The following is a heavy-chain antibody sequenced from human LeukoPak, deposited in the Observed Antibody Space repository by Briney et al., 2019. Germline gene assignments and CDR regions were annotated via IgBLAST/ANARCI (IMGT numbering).Heavy chain of an antibody. J-gene: IGHJ4*02. CDR2: IWYDGSNK. V-gene: IGHV3-33*01. CDR3: ARDLVPAAMYLGY. CDR1: GFTFSSYG. Sequence: HPGGSLRVSCAASGFTFSSYGMHWVRQAPGKGLEWVAVIWYDGSNKYYADSVKGRFTISRDNSKSTLYLQMNSLRAEDTAVYYCARDLVPAAMYLGYWGQGTLVTVSS. D-gene: IGHD2-2*01.